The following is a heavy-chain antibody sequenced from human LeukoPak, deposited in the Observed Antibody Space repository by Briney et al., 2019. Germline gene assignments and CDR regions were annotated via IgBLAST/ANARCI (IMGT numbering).Heavy chain of an antibody. V-gene: IGHV4-61*02. Sequence: PSETLSLTCTVSGASISSGGYFWSWIRQPAGKGVEWIGRIETSGSTNYNRSLKSRVTISVDTPKNQFSLKLRSVTAADTAVYYCARALCINGICEWFDPWGQGTLVTVSS. CDR1: GASISSGGYF. CDR2: IETSGST. CDR3: ARALCINGICEWFDP. J-gene: IGHJ5*02. D-gene: IGHD2-8*01.